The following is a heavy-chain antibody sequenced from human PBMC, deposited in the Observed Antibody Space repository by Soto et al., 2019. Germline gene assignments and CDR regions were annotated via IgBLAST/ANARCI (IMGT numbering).Heavy chain of an antibody. CDR3: ARDRTEVVAGIYFDY. CDR1: GFTFSTYS. J-gene: IGHJ4*02. Sequence: GGSLRLSCAASGFTFSTYSMNWVRQAPGKGLEWISYISSSSSTIYYADSVKGRFTISRDNAKNSLYLQMNSLGAEDTAVYYCARDRTEVVAGIYFDYWGQGTRVTVSS. CDR2: ISSSSSTI. V-gene: IGHV3-48*01. D-gene: IGHD6-19*01.